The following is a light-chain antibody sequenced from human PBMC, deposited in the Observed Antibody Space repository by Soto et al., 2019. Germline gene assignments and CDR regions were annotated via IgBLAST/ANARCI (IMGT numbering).Light chain of an antibody. J-gene: IGKJ5*01. Sequence: ILLTQSPGTLSLSPGQRAPPFCRASQSIANYLGWYQQKPGQPPRLLIYDASNRATGIPARFSGSGSGTDFTLTISSLQPEDFAVYYCQQRSNWPPTFGQGTRLEIK. CDR1: QSIANY. V-gene: IGKV3-11*01. CDR3: QQRSNWPPT. CDR2: DAS.